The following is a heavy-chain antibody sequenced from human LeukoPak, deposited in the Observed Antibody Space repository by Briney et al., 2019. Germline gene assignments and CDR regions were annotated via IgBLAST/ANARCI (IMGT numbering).Heavy chain of an antibody. CDR2: ISGSGGST. J-gene: IGHJ4*02. Sequence: GGSLRLSCAASGFTFSSYAMSWVRQAPGKGLEWVSAISGSGGSTYYADSVKGRFTISRDNSKNTLYLQMNSLRAEDTAVHYCAKSPTHRIADHYFDYWGQGTLVTVSS. D-gene: IGHD6-13*01. CDR3: AKSPTHRIADHYFDY. V-gene: IGHV3-23*01. CDR1: GFTFSSYA.